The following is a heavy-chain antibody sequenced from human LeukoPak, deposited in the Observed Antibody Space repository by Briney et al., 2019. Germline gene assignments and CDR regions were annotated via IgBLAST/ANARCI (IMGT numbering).Heavy chain of an antibody. V-gene: IGHV3-30-3*01. CDR1: GFTFSSYA. CDR2: ISYDGSNK. D-gene: IGHD5-18*01. CDR3: VRGNDQPQLWLFYFDY. Sequence: GRSLRLSCAASGFTFSSYAMHWVRQAPGKGLEWVAVISYDGSNKYYADSVKGRFTISRDNSKNTLYLQMNSLRAEDTAVYYCVRGNDQPQLWLFYFDYWGQGTLVTVSS. J-gene: IGHJ4*02.